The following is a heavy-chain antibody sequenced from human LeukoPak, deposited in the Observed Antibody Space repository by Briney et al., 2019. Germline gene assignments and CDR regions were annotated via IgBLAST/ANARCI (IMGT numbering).Heavy chain of an antibody. Sequence: SETLPLTCTVSGGSISSYYWSWIRQPPGKGLEWIGYIYYSGSTNYNPSLKSRVTISVDTSKNQFSLKLSSVTAADTAVYYCAVNYDILTGYSDAFDIWGQGTMVTVSS. CDR2: IYYSGST. CDR3: AVNYDILTGYSDAFDI. J-gene: IGHJ3*02. V-gene: IGHV4-59*01. D-gene: IGHD3-9*01. CDR1: GGSISSYY.